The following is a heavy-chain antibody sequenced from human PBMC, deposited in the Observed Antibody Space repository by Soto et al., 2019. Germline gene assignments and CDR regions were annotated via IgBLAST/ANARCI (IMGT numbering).Heavy chain of an antibody. V-gene: IGHV1-2*04. D-gene: IGHD6-6*01. CDR1: GYTFTGYY. CDR3: ARGATIASSSSYYYYYYYMDV. J-gene: IGHJ6*03. CDR2: INPNSGGT. Sequence: ASVKVSCKASGYTFTGYYMHWVRQAPGQGLEWMGWINPNSGGTNYAQKFQGWVTMTRDTSISTAYMELSRLRSDDTAVYYCARGATIASSSSYYYYYYYMDVWGKGTTVTVSS.